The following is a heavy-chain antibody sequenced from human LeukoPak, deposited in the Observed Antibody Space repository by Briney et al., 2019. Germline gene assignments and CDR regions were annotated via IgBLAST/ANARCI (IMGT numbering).Heavy chain of an antibody. V-gene: IGHV3-30-3*01. J-gene: IGHJ4*02. Sequence: PGRSLRLSCAASGFTFSSYAMHWVRQAPGKGLEWVAVISYDGSNKYYADSVKGRFTISRDNSKNTLYLQMNSLRAEDTAVYYCATPQNDYWGQGTLVTVSS. CDR1: GFTFSSYA. CDR3: ATPQNDY. CDR2: ISYDGSNK.